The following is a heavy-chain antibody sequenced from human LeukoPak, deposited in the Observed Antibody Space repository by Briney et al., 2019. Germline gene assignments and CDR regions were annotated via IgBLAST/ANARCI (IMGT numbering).Heavy chain of an antibody. D-gene: IGHD6-25*01. Sequence: PGGSLRLSCAASGFTFSSYAMSRVRQAPGKGLEWVAFIRYDGSNKYYADSVKGRFTISRGNSKNTLYLQMNSLRAEDTAVYYCAKVSAIAAFSDDAFDIWGQGTMVTVSS. CDR2: IRYDGSNK. CDR3: AKVSAIAAFSDDAFDI. CDR1: GFTFSSYA. V-gene: IGHV3-30*02. J-gene: IGHJ3*02.